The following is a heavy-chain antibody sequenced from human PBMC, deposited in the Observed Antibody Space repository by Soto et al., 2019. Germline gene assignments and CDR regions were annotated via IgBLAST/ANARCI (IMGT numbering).Heavy chain of an antibody. CDR1: GYTFTSYG. J-gene: IGHJ5*02. D-gene: IGHD2-2*01. Sequence: ASVKVSCKASGYTFTSYGISWVRQAPGQGLEWMGWISAYNGDTNYAQKLQGRVTMTTDTSTSTAYMELRSLRSDDTAVYYCARGGADSVVVPAAMEDNWFDPWGQGTLVTVSS. V-gene: IGHV1-18*01. CDR2: ISAYNGDT. CDR3: ARGGADSVVVPAAMEDNWFDP.